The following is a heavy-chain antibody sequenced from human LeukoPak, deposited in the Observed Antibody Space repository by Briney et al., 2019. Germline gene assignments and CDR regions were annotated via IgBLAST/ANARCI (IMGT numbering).Heavy chain of an antibody. CDR2: ISAYNGNT. D-gene: IGHD6-13*01. J-gene: IGHJ4*02. Sequence: GASVKVSHKSSRYTFTSYGIGEVRQAPGQERAGMGWISAYNGNTNNAQKLQGRATIAINYPTSTAYMKLRSLRSDSAAVYYGGREGGSGWYEVWPRPYYFDYWGGGTLATLSS. CDR3: GREGGSGWYEVWPRPYYFDY. CDR1: RYTFTSYG. V-gene: IGHV1-18*04.